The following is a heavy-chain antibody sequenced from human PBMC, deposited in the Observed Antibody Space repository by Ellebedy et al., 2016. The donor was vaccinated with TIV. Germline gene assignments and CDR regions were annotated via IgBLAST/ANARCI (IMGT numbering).Heavy chain of an antibody. J-gene: IGHJ4*02. D-gene: IGHD3-3*01. CDR3: AKVYDFWSGPNADY. Sequence: GGSLRLXCAASGITFSSSGMPWVRQAPGKGLEWVAVISYDGSNKYYADSVKGRFTISRDNSKNTLYLQMNSLRAEDTAVYYCAKVYDFWSGPNADYWGQGTLVTVSS. CDR2: ISYDGSNK. CDR1: GITFSSSG. V-gene: IGHV3-30*18.